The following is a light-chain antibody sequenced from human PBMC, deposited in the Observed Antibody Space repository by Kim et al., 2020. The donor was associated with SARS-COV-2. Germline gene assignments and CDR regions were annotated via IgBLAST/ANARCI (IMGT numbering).Light chain of an antibody. CDR1: QSVNSN. CDR3: QQFNNWPLYS. V-gene: IGKV3-15*01. Sequence: EVMMTQSPATLSVSPGERATLSCRASQSVNSNLGWYQQKPGQAPRLLIYGASTRAPGVPARFSGSGSGTEFTLTISSLQSEDFAVYYGQQFNNWPLYSFGQGTKLEI. J-gene: IGKJ2*03. CDR2: GAS.